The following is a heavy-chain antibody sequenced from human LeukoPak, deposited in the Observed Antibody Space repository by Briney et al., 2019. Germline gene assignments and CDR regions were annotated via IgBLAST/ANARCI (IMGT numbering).Heavy chain of an antibody. Sequence: SETLPLTCTVSGGSISSSSYYWGWIRQPPGKGLEWIGSVYYSGSTYYNPSLKSRVTISVDTSKNQFSLKLSSVTAADTAVYYCARVHLGYCSGGSCPGYFDYWGQGTLVTVSS. CDR1: GGSISSSSYY. V-gene: IGHV4-39*07. D-gene: IGHD2-15*01. CDR2: VYYSGST. CDR3: ARVHLGYCSGGSCPGYFDY. J-gene: IGHJ4*02.